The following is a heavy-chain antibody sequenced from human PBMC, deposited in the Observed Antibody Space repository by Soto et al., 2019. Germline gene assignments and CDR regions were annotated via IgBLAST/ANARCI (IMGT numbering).Heavy chain of an antibody. CDR1: GYTFTGYY. CDR2: INPNSGGT. Sequence: ASVKVSCKASGYTFTGYYMHWVRQAPGQGLEWMGWINPNSGGTNYAQKFQGWVTMTRDTSISTAYMELSRLRSDDTAVYYCAREKLLTGDRGPFDYWGQGTLVTVSS. V-gene: IGHV1-2*04. CDR3: AREKLLTGDRGPFDY. J-gene: IGHJ4*02. D-gene: IGHD7-27*01.